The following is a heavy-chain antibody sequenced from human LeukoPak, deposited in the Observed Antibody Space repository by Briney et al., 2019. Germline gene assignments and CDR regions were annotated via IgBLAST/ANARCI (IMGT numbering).Heavy chain of an antibody. V-gene: IGHV3-9*01. CDR1: GFTFDNYA. D-gene: IGHD2-15*01. J-gene: IGHJ5*02. Sequence: GGSLRLSCAASGFTFDNYAMHWVRQAPGKGLEWVSGISWNSGSIGYADSVKGRFTISRDNAKNSLYLQMNSLRAEDTALYYCAKAGVVVAATSWFDPWGQGTLVTVSS. CDR3: AKAGVVVAATSWFDP. CDR2: ISWNSGSI.